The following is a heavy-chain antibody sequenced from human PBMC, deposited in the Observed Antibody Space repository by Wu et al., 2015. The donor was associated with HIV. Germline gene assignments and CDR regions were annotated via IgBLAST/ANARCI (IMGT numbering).Heavy chain of an antibody. CDR1: GDGFTSYA. CDR2: INPLFGTT. Sequence: QAQLVRFGAEVKKPGSSVRLTCQSSGDGFTSYAVSWVRQAPGQGLEWMGGINPLFGTTRHAQKFQDRITITTDEAKIIAYLELNSLRSDDTAVYYCARNTDSVATSLYSLGVWGQGTTVTVSS. V-gene: IGHV1-69*05. D-gene: IGHD6-19*01. J-gene: IGHJ6*02. CDR3: ARNTDSVATSLYSLGV.